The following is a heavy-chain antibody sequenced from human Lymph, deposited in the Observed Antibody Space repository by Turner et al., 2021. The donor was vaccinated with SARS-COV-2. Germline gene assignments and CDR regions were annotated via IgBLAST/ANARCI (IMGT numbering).Heavy chain of an antibody. J-gene: IGHJ6*02. CDR3: ARYASGGYFYYGMDV. V-gene: IGHV3-30*04. D-gene: IGHD3-10*01. CDR1: GFTYSTYA. Sequence: QPVASGGGVAEPGRSLRLSCAGSGFTYSTYAIYWVRQAPSKGLEWVAVISYDGSNKYYADSVKGRFTISRDNSKNTLYLQMNSQRAEDAAVYYCARYASGGYFYYGMDVWGQGTTVTVSS. CDR2: ISYDGSNK.